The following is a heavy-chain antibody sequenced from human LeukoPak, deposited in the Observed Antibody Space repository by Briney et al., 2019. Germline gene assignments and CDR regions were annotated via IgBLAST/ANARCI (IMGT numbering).Heavy chain of an antibody. CDR2: IIPMFGTA. CDR1: GGTFSSYA. D-gene: IGHD3-10*01. CDR3: ARDPMVRGLIRNY. Sequence: SVKVSCKASGGTFSSYAISWVRQAPGQGLEWMGGIIPMFGTANYAQKFQGRVTITADESTSTAYMELSSLRSEDTAVYYCARDPMVRGLIRNYWGQGTLVTVSS. J-gene: IGHJ4*02. V-gene: IGHV1-69*13.